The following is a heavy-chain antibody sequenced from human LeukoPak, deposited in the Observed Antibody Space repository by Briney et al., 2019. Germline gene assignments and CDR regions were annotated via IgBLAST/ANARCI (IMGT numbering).Heavy chain of an antibody. D-gene: IGHD1-26*01. CDR1: GGTFSSYA. V-gene: IGHV1-69*13. Sequence: ASVKVSCKASGGTFSSYAISWVRQAPGQGLEWMGGIIPIFGTANYAQKFQGRVTITADESTSTAYMELGSLRSEDTAVCYCASIVGATDAFDIWGQGTMVTVSS. J-gene: IGHJ3*02. CDR2: IIPIFGTA. CDR3: ASIVGATDAFDI.